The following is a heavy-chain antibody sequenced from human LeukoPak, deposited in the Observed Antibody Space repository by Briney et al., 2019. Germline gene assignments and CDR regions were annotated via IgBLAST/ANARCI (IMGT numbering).Heavy chain of an antibody. V-gene: IGHV1-69*05. CDR3: ARGNDILTGYSYMDV. Sequence: GSSVKVSCKASGGTFSSYAISWVRQAPGQGLEWRGGIIPIFGTANYAQKFQGRVTITTDESTSTAYMELSSLRSEDTAVYYCARGNDILTGYSYMDVWGKGTTVTVSS. J-gene: IGHJ6*03. CDR1: GGTFSSYA. CDR2: IIPIFGTA. D-gene: IGHD3-9*01.